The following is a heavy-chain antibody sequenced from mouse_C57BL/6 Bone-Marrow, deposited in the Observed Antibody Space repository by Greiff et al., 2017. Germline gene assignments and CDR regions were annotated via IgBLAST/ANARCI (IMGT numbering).Heavy chain of an antibody. D-gene: IGHD2-3*01. V-gene: IGHV5-6*01. CDR3: ARCRLYDSKPWFAY. CDR1: GFTFSSYG. CDR2: ISSGGSYT. Sequence: EVQLVESGGDLVKPGGSLKLSCAASGFTFSSYGMSWVRQTPDKRLEWVATISSGGSYTYYPDSVKGRFTISRDNAKNTLYLQMSSLKSENTAMYECARCRLYDSKPWFAYWGQGTLVTVSA. J-gene: IGHJ3*01.